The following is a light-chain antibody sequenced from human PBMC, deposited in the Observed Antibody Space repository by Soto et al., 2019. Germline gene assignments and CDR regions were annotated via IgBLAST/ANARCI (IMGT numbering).Light chain of an antibody. J-gene: IGKJ2*01. V-gene: IGKV3D-20*01. CDR3: QQYGSSPLT. Sequence: EIVLTQSPATLSLSPGERATLSCAASQSVSSTYLAWYQQKPGLAPRLLIYDASSRATGIPDRFSGSGSGTDFTLTISRLEPEDFAVYYCQQYGSSPLTFGQGTKLEIK. CDR1: QSVSSTY. CDR2: DAS.